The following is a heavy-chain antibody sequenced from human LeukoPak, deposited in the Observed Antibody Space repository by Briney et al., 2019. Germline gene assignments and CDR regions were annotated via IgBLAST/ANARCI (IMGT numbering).Heavy chain of an antibody. CDR2: ISNDGNNQ. V-gene: IGHV3-30*18. Sequence: GGSLTLSCAGSGYTFSTYGMHWVRQAPGKGLEWVAGISNDGNNQYYADSVKGRFTISRDNSKNTLFLQMSRLTTEDTAVYYCAKDWLVGNHQFDHWGQGTLVTVSS. D-gene: IGHD6-6*01. J-gene: IGHJ4*02. CDR3: AKDWLVGNHQFDH. CDR1: GYTFSTYG.